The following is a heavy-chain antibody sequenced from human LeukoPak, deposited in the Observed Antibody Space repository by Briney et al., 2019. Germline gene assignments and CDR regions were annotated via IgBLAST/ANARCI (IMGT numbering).Heavy chain of an antibody. J-gene: IGHJ4*02. V-gene: IGHV3-48*01. CDR1: GFTFSDHI. CDR3: VRQFAS. CDR2: VSGSGSTV. Sequence: GGSLRLSCAASGFTFSDHIMNWVRQLPGKRLEWVAYVSGSGSTVYYADSVKGRFTISRDNGKSSLYLQINSLRVEDTALYYCVRQFASWGQGTLVTVSS.